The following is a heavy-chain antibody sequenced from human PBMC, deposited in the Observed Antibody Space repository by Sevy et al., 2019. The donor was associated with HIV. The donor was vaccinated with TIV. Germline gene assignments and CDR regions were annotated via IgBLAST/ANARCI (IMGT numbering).Heavy chain of an antibody. CDR3: ARDRLPSKYGDLIS. CDR2: IKEDGSEK. J-gene: IGHJ5*02. V-gene: IGHV3-7*01. Sequence: GGSLRLSCTASEFTFSNYWMSWVRQAPEKGLEWVANIKEDGSEKYYVDSVRGRFTITRDNGENSLYLQMNSLRVEDTAVYYCARDRLPSKYGDLISWGQGTLVTVSS. CDR1: EFTFSNYW. D-gene: IGHD4-17*01.